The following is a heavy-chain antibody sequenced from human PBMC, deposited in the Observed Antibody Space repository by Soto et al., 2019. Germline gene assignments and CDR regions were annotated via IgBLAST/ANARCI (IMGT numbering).Heavy chain of an antibody. V-gene: IGHV3-30*18. CDR2: TSYDGTNS. J-gene: IGHJ6*02. Sequence: QVQLVESGGGVVQPGRSLRLSCAASGFTFSSYGMHWVRQAPGKGLEWVAVTSYDGTNSYYADSVKGRFTISRDNSKNTLYLQMNSLGAEDTAVYYCAKDRPNKDTYTGYSYYDMDVWAQGTTVTVSS. CDR3: AKDRPNKDTYTGYSYYDMDV. D-gene: IGHD3-16*01. CDR1: GFTFSSYG.